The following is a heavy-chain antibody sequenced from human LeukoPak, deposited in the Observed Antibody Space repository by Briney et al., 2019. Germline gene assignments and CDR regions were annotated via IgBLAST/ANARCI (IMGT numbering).Heavy chain of an antibody. J-gene: IGHJ4*02. CDR2: ISSSGSTI. Sequence: GGSLRLSCAASGFPFSSYEMNWVRQAPGKGLEWLSHISSSGSTIYYADSVKGRFTISRDNAKNSLYLQMNSLRAEDTAVYYCARDRRDYYDSSSYYFFDYWGQGTLVTVSS. CDR1: GFPFSSYE. D-gene: IGHD3-22*01. V-gene: IGHV3-48*03. CDR3: ARDRRDYYDSSSYYFFDY.